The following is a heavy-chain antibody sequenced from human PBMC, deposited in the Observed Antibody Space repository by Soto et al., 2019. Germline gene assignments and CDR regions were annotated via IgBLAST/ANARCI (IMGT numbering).Heavy chain of an antibody. V-gene: IGHV3-23*01. J-gene: IGHJ4*02. CDR1: GFSISEYG. Sequence: EVPLLESGGGSVQPGGSLKLSCAVSGFSISEYGVTWVRQPPGKGLYWVSGFSGGRGGTFYADSVRGRFTISRDDSRNMVYLHMDSLGVEDTAVYYCVTWNGFGDSWGQGTLVTVSS. CDR2: FSGGRGGT. CDR3: VTWNGFGDS. D-gene: IGHD1-1*01.